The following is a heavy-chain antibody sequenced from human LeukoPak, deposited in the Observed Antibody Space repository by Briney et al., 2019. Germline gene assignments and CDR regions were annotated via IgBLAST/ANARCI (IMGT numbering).Heavy chain of an antibody. D-gene: IGHD2-2*01. V-gene: IGHV1-2*02. CDR3: ARSIYRIDLGYCSSTSCYGDAFDI. Sequence: ASVKVSCKASGYTFTGYYMHWVRQAPGQGLEWMGWINPNSGGTNYAQKFQGRVTMTRDTSISTAYMELSRLRSDDTGVYYCARSIYRIDLGYCSSTSCYGDAFDIWGQGTMVTVSS. J-gene: IGHJ3*02. CDR2: INPNSGGT. CDR1: GYTFTGYY.